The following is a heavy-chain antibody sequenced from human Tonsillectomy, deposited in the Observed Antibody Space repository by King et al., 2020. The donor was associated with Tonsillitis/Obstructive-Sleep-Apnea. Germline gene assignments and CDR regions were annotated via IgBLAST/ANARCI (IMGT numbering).Heavy chain of an antibody. J-gene: IGHJ5*02. V-gene: IGHV4-34*01. D-gene: IGHD3-3*01. CDR2: INHSGST. CDR3: ARPYYDFWSGYQNWFDP. Sequence: VQLQQWGAGLLKPSETLSLNCAVYGGSFSGYYWSWIRQPPGKGLEWIGEINHSGSTNYNPSLKSRVTISVDTSKNQFSLKLSSVTAADTAVYYCARPYYDFWSGYQNWFDPWGQGTLVTVSS. CDR1: GGSFSGYY.